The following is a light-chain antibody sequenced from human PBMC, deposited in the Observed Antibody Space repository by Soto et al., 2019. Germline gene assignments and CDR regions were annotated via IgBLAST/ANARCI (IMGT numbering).Light chain of an antibody. CDR1: QSISNW. CDR3: QQYGSLSWT. CDR2: AAS. V-gene: IGKV1-5*01. Sequence: DIQMTQSPSTLPASVGDRVTITCWASQSISNWLAWYQQKPGKAPKLLIYAASSLQSGVPSRFSGSGSGTDFTLTISRLEPEDFAVYYCQQYGSLSWTFGQGTKVDIK. J-gene: IGKJ1*01.